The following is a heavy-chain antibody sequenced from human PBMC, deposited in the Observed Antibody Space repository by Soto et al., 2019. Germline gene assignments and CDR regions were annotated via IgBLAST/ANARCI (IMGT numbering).Heavy chain of an antibody. CDR1: GGSISSGGYY. CDR3: ARDKTTVTSYYYYGMDV. D-gene: IGHD4-4*01. V-gene: IGHV4-31*03. CDR2: IYYSGST. J-gene: IGHJ6*02. Sequence: QVQLQESGPGLVKPSQTLSLTCTVSGGSISSGGYYWSWIRQHPGKGLEWIGYIYYSGSTYYNPSLKSRVTISVDTSKNPFSLKLSSVTAADTAVYYCARDKTTVTSYYYYGMDVWGQGTTVTVSS.